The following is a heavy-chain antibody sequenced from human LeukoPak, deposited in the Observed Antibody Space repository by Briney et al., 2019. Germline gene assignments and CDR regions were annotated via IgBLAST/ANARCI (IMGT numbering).Heavy chain of an antibody. Sequence: GGSLRLSCAASGFTFSSYWMSWVRQAPGKGLEWVANIKQDGSEKYYVDSVKGRFTISRDNAKNSLYLQMNSLRAEDTAVYYCARPPSVAPLFALDIWGQGTMVTVSS. CDR2: IKQDGSEK. CDR1: GFTFSSYW. D-gene: IGHD4-23*01. J-gene: IGHJ3*02. V-gene: IGHV3-7*01. CDR3: ARPPSVAPLFALDI.